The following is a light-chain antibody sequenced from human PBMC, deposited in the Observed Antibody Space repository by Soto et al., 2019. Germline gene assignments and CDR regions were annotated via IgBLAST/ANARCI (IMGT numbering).Light chain of an antibody. CDR1: ASVSSY. Sequence: EIVMTQSPATLSVSPGERATLSCRASASVSSYLVWYQQKPGQAPKLLIYGASTRASGIPARFSGSGSGTDVPLAISSLQSEDFAVCYYYQNDNWHRTFGQGTKVEIK. CDR2: GAS. CDR3: YQNDNWHRT. V-gene: IGKV3-15*01. J-gene: IGKJ1*01.